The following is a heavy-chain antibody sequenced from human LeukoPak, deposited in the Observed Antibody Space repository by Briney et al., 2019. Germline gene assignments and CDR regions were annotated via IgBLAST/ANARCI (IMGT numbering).Heavy chain of an antibody. V-gene: IGHV3-66*01. CDR1: EFSVGSNY. Sequence: TGGSLRLSCAASEFSVGSNYMTWVRQAPGKGLEWVSLIYSGGSTYYADSVKGRFTISRDNSKNTLYLQMNSLRGEDTAVYYCARGTSTAYFQLYFASWGQGTLVTVSS. D-gene: IGHD3-9*01. CDR3: ARGTSTAYFQLYFAS. CDR2: IYSGGST. J-gene: IGHJ4*02.